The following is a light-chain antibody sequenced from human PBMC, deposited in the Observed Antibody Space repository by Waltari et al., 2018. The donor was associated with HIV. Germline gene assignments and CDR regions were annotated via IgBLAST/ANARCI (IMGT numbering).Light chain of an antibody. CDR2: AAS. V-gene: IGKV1-9*01. Sequence: DLQLTQSPSFLSPPLGDRVTITCRASQGISSYLAWYQQKPGKAPKLLIYAASTLQRGVPSRFSGSRSGTEFTLTISSLQPEDFATYYCQQLNSYLGFTFGPGTKVDIK. CDR3: QQLNSYLGFT. J-gene: IGKJ3*01. CDR1: QGISSY.